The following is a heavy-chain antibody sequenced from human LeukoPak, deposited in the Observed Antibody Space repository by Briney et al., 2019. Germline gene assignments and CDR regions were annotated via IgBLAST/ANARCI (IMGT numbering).Heavy chain of an antibody. CDR2: INPNSGGT. CDR3: ARGTPGGYYYYGVDV. CDR1: GYTFTGYY. V-gene: IGHV1-2*02. D-gene: IGHD4-23*01. Sequence: ASVKVSCKASGYTFTGYYMHWVRQAPGQGLEWMGWINPNSGGTNYAQKFQGRVTMTRDTSISTAYMELSRLRSDDTAVFYCARGTPGGYYYYGVDVWGQGTTVTVSS. J-gene: IGHJ6*02.